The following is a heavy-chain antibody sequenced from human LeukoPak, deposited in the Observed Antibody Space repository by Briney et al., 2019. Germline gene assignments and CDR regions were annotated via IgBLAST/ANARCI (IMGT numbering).Heavy chain of an antibody. V-gene: IGHV3-64*01. D-gene: IGHD3-22*01. J-gene: IGHJ4*02. CDR3: AGGAYYYDSSGNPEQFFDY. CDR2: ISSNGGST. Sequence: GGSLRLPCAASGFTFSSYAMHWVRQAPGKGLEYVSAISSNGGSTYYANSVKGRFTISRDNSKNTLYLQMGSLRAEDMAVYYCAGGAYYYDSSGNPEQFFDYWGQGTLVTVSS. CDR1: GFTFSSYA.